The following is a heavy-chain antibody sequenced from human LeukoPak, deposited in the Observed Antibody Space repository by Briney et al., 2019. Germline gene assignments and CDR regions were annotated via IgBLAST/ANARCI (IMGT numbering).Heavy chain of an antibody. Sequence: GGSLRPSCAASGFTFGSYAMSWVRQAPGKGLEWVSTVSNSGSSTYYADSVKGRFTISRDNSKNTLYLQMNSLRAEDTAVYYCARDWVLGELSYIFDYWGQGTLVTVSS. D-gene: IGHD3-16*02. CDR3: ARDWVLGELSYIFDY. CDR1: GFTFGSYA. J-gene: IGHJ4*02. V-gene: IGHV3-23*01. CDR2: VSNSGSST.